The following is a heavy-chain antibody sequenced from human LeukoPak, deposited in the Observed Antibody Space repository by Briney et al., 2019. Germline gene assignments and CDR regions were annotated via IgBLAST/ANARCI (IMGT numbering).Heavy chain of an antibody. Sequence: SETLSLTCTVSGGSISSSSYYWGWIRQPPGKGLEWLGSIYYSGSTYYNPSLKSRVTISVDTSKNQFSLKLSSVTAADTAVYYCARHLTGSIFGAVTPGFDYWGQGTLVTVSS. CDR3: ARHLTGSIFGAVTPGFDY. V-gene: IGHV4-39*01. CDR2: IYYSGST. J-gene: IGHJ4*02. CDR1: GGSISSSSYY. D-gene: IGHD3-3*01.